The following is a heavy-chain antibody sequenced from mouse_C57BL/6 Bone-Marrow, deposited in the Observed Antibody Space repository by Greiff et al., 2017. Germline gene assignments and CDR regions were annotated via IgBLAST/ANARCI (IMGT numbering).Heavy chain of an antibody. V-gene: IGHV1-15*01. CDR3: TREVYYGSSYDWYFDV. CDR2: IDPETGGT. CDR1: GYTFTDYE. Sequence: QVQLQQSGAELVRPGASVTLSCKASGYTFTDYEMHWVKQTPVPGLEWIGAIDPETGGTAYNQKFKGKAILTADKSSSTAYMELRSLTSADSAVYYCTREVYYGSSYDWYFDVWGTGTTVTVSS. D-gene: IGHD1-1*01. J-gene: IGHJ1*03.